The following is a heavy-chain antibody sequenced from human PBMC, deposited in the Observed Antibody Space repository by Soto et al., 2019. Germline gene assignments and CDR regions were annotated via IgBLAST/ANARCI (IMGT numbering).Heavy chain of an antibody. CDR1: GGTFSSYA. D-gene: IGHD3-10*01. J-gene: IGHJ2*01. V-gene: IGHV1-69*12. CDR2: IIPIFGTA. Sequence: QVQLVQSGAEVKKPGSSVKVSCKASGGTFSSYAISWVRQAPGQGLEWMGGIIPIFGTANYAQKFQGRVTITADESTSTAYMELKMLISENTAVYSCARFGEQLDDWYFDLWGRGTLVTVSS. CDR3: ARFGEQLDDWYFDL.